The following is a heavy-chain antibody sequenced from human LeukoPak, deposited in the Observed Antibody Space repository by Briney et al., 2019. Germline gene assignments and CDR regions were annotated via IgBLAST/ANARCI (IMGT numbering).Heavy chain of an antibody. CDR2: LYTGGIT. CDR1: GGSISHYY. D-gene: IGHD3-22*01. J-gene: IGHJ3*02. V-gene: IGHV4-4*07. Sequence: SETLSLTCTVSGGSISHYYWNWIRQSAGVRLECIGRLYTGGITEYNPSLKSRVTMSVDTSKSQFSLEVRSVTAADTALYFCATWSSGYYFDAFDIWGQRTMVTVSS. CDR3: ATWSSGYYFDAFDI.